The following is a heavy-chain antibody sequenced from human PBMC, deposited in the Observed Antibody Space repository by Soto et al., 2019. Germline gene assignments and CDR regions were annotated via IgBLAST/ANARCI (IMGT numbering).Heavy chain of an antibody. J-gene: IGHJ4*02. CDR1: CGSISSYY. CDR2: IYYSGST. Sequence: SETLSLTCTVSCGSISSYYWSWIRQPPGKGLEWIGYIYYSGSTNYNPSLKSRVTISVDTSKNQFSLKLSSVTAADTAVYYCARAATAMVIDYWGQGTLVTVSS. CDR3: ARAATAMVIDY. V-gene: IGHV4-59*01. D-gene: IGHD5-18*01.